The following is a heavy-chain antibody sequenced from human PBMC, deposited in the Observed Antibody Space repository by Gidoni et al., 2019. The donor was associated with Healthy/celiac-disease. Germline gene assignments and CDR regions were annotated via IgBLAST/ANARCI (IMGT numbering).Heavy chain of an antibody. Sequence: EVQLVESGGGVVQPGGSLRLSCAASGFPFRSHDMHWVPQATGKGLEWGSAIGTAGDTYYPGSVKGRFTISRENAKNSLYLQMNSLRAGDTAVYYCARVGYGDYFDYWGQGTLVTVSS. D-gene: IGHD4-17*01. CDR2: IGTAGDT. J-gene: IGHJ4*02. CDR3: ARVGYGDYFDY. CDR1: GFPFRSHD. V-gene: IGHV3-13*04.